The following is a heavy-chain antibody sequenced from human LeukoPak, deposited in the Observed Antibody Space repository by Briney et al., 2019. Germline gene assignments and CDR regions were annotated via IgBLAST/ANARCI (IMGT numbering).Heavy chain of an antibody. J-gene: IGHJ4*02. CDR1: GFTVSINY. Sequence: GGSLRLSCAASGFTVSINYMSWVRQAPGKGLEWVSVIYSGGNTYYADSVKGRFTISRDNSKSTLYLQMNSLRAEDTAVYYCARLTGGYYFDYWGQGTLVTVSS. CDR3: ARLTGGYYFDY. V-gene: IGHV3-53*01. D-gene: IGHD7-27*01. CDR2: IYSGGNT.